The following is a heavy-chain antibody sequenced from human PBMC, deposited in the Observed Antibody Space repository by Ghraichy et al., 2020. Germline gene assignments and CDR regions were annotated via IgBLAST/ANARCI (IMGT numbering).Heavy chain of an antibody. CDR2: INSDGSST. J-gene: IGHJ6*02. CDR3: ASRVVTNGMDV. V-gene: IGHV3-74*01. Sequence: GGSLRLSCAASGFTFSSYWMHWVRQAPGKGLVWVSRINSDGSSTSYADSVKGRFTISRDNAKNTLYLQMNSLRAEDTAVYYCASRVVTNGMDVWGQGTTVTVSS. CDR1: GFTFSSYW. D-gene: IGHD2-21*02.